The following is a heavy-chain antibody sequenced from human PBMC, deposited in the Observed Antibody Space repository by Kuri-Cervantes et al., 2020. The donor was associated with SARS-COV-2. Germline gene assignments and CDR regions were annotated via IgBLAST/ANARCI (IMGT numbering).Heavy chain of an antibody. CDR3: ARGRVGEP. Sequence: GSLRLSCAVYGGSFSGYYWSWIRQPPGKGLEWIGEINHSGSTNYNPSLKSRVTISVDTSKNQFSLKLSSVTAADTAVYYCARGRVGEPWGQGTLITVSS. J-gene: IGHJ5*02. V-gene: IGHV4-34*01. CDR1: GGSFSGYY. D-gene: IGHD1-26*01. CDR2: INHSGST.